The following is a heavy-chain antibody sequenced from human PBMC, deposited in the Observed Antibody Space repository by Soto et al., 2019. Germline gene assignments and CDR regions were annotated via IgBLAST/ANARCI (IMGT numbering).Heavy chain of an antibody. V-gene: IGHV1-2*04. CDR1: GYTFTDYY. CDR2: VNSYTGGT. D-gene: IGHD6-6*01. Sequence: QVHLVQSGAEVKKPGASVKVSCKTSGYTFTDYYIHWVRQAPGQGLEWMGWVNSYTGGTKYAQKFQDWITTTRDTSSRTVYIELSRLTSDDTAVYYCARGGRAGRPTRWFDPWGQGTLVTVSS. J-gene: IGHJ5*02. CDR3: ARGGRAGRPTRWFDP.